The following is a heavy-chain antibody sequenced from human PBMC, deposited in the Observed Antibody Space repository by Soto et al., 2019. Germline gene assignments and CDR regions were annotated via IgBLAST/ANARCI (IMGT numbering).Heavy chain of an antibody. J-gene: IGHJ3*02. V-gene: IGHV1-69*12. CDR1: GGTFSSYA. CDR3: ATVGWLVLQDAFDI. D-gene: IGHD6-19*01. Sequence: QVQLVQSGAEVKKPGSSVKVSCKASGGTFSSYAISWVRQAPGQGLEWMGGIIPIFGTANYAQKFQGRVTIAADESTSTAYMELSSLRSEDTAVYYCATVGWLVLQDAFDIWGQGTMVTVSS. CDR2: IIPIFGTA.